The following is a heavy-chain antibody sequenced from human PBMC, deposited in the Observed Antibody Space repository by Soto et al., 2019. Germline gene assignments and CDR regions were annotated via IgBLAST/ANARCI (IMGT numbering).Heavy chain of an antibody. J-gene: IGHJ5*02. D-gene: IGHD3-10*01. CDR3: VSGSFPNWFDP. V-gene: IGHV4-59*01. CDR1: GGSISSYY. CDR2: IYYSGST. Sequence: SETLSLTCTVSGGSISSYYWSWIRQPPGKGLECIGYIYYSGSTNYNPSLRSRLTITKDTSNNQLFLTMTNMDPVDTATYYCVSGSFPNWFDPWGQGTLVTVSS.